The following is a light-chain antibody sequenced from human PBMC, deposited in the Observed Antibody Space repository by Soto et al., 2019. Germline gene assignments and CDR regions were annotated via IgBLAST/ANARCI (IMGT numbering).Light chain of an antibody. CDR3: AAWDDSLSGVV. J-gene: IGLJ2*01. V-gene: IGLV1-47*01. CDR1: SSNIGSNY. CDR2: RNN. Sequence: QSVLTQPPSASGTPGQRVTISCSGSSSNIGSNYVYWYQQLPGTAPKLLIYRNNQWSSGVPDRFSGSKSGTSASLAISGLRSEDEADYYCAAWDDSLSGVVFGGGTKLTVL.